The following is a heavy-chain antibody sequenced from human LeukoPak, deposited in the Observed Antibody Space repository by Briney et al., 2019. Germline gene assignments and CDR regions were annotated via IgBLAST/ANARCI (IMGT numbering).Heavy chain of an antibody. CDR3: ARPKYYYETGAFAV. CDR2: IHNSGDT. J-gene: IGHJ3*01. D-gene: IGHD3-22*01. V-gene: IGHV4-34*09. Sequence: SETLSLTCAVYGGSFSGYYWSWIRQRPGKGLEWIGYIHNSGDTSYNPSLKSRVTMSLGASTNQFSLKVTSVTAADTAVYFCARPKYYYETGAFAVWGRGTMVTVSS. CDR1: GGSFSGYY.